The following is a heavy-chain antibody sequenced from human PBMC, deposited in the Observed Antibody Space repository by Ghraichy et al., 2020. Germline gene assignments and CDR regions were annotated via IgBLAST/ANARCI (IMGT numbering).Heavy chain of an antibody. J-gene: IGHJ4*02. CDR3: ARDRGGWGSGQNDY. Sequence: GGSLRLSCAASGFTFSSYGMHWVRQAPGKGLEWVAVIWYDGSNKYYADSVKGRFTISRDNSKNTLYLQMNSLRAEDTAVYYCARDRGGWGSGQNDYWGQGTLVTVSS. CDR1: GFTFSSYG. CDR2: IWYDGSNK. D-gene: IGHD3-10*01. V-gene: IGHV3-33*08.